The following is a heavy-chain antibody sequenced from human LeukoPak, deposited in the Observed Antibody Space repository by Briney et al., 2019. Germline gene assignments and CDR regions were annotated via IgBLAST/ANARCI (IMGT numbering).Heavy chain of an antibody. CDR3: ARLREGLLSDYFDY. CDR2: IYYSGST. D-gene: IGHD2-2*01. V-gene: IGHV4-39*01. CDR1: GGSISSSSYY. J-gene: IGHJ4*02. Sequence: SETLSLTCTVSGGSISSSSYYWGWIRQPPGKGLEWIGSIYYSGSTYYNPSLKSRVTISVDTSKNQFSLKLSSVTAADTAVYYCARLREGLLSDYFDYWGQGTLVTVSS.